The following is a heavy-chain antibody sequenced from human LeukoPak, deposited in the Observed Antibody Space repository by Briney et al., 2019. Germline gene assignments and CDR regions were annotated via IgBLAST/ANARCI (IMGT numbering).Heavy chain of an antibody. CDR3: ARLADIVVAPAAFTNDYGDYVFSGAFDS. CDR1: KFTFSTYW. D-gene: IGHD2-2*01. CDR2: IKQDGSEK. Sequence: PGGSLRLSCAASKFTFSTYWMSWVRQAPGKGLEWVANIKQDGSEKYYVDSVKGRFTISRDNTKNSLYLQMNSLRAEDTAVYYCARLADIVVAPAAFTNDYGDYVFSGAFDSWGQGTLVTVSS. J-gene: IGHJ4*02. V-gene: IGHV3-7*01.